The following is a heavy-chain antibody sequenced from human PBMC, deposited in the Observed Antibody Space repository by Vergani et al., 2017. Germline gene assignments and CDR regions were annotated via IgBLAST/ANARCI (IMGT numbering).Heavy chain of an antibody. CDR2: ISYDGTQN. D-gene: IGHD1-1*01. CDR3: ATKSCGTPGCQIGYFRE. J-gene: IGHJ1*01. Sequence: QVHLVESGGGVVQPGRSLRLSCVVSGFTSSYYGMHWVRQAPGKGLEWVAVISYDGTQNYYADSVKGRFTISRDTSKSTLYLQMNSLRTEDTAVYYCATKSCGTPGCQIGYFREWGQGTLVTVSS. V-gene: IGHV3-30*03. CDR1: GFTSSYYG.